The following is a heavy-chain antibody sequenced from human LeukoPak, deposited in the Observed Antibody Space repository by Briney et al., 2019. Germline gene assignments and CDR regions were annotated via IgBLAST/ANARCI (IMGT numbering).Heavy chain of an antibody. D-gene: IGHD1-26*01. CDR1: GFTFDDYA. CDR2: ISWNSGSM. V-gene: IGHV3-9*01. Sequence: GGSLRLSCAASGFTFDDYAMHWVRQAPGKGLEGGSGISWNSGSMGYADSVKGRFTISRDNAKNSLYLQMNSLRAEDTALYYCAKDMVVGATGDYYGMDVWGQGTTVTVSS. J-gene: IGHJ6*02. CDR3: AKDMVVGATGDYYGMDV.